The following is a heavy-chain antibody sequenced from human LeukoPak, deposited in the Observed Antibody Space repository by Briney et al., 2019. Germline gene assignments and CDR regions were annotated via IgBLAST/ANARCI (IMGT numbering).Heavy chain of an antibody. V-gene: IGHV4-34*01. CDR2: INHSGST. CDR3: ARVVGPTHFDY. CDR1: GGSFSGYY. Sequence: SETLSLTCAVYGGSFSGYYWSWIRQPPGKGLEWIGEINHSGSTNYNPSLKSRVTISVDTSKNQFSLRLNSVTAADTAVYYCARVVGPTHFDYWGQGTLVTVSS. D-gene: IGHD3/OR15-3a*01. J-gene: IGHJ4*02.